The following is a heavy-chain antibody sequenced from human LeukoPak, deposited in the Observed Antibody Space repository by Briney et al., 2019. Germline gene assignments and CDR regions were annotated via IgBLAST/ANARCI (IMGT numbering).Heavy chain of an antibody. CDR2: ISSSSSYI. J-gene: IGHJ4*02. Sequence: GGSLRLSCAASGFTFSSYSMNWVRQAPGKGLEWVSSISSSSSYIYYADSVKGRFTISRDNSKNTLYLQMNSLRAEDTAVYYCARGGSGYFDYWGQGTLVTVSS. CDR1: GFTFSSYS. CDR3: ARGGSGYFDY. V-gene: IGHV3-21*01. D-gene: IGHD1-26*01.